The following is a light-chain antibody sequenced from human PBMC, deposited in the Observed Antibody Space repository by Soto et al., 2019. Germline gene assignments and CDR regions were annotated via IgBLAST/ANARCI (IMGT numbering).Light chain of an antibody. V-gene: IGLV1-51*01. J-gene: IGLJ1*01. CDR2: DDN. CDR3: GSWDSSLSAYV. CDR1: SSNIGDNS. Sequence: QAVLTQPPPVSAAPGQKVAISCSGSSSNIGDNSVSWYQQLPGTAPKLLIYDDNKRPSGIPDRFSGSKSGTSATLGITGFQTGDEADYYCGSWDSSLSAYVFGTGTKVTVL.